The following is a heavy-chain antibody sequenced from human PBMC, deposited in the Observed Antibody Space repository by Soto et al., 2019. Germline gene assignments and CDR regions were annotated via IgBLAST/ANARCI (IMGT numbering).Heavy chain of an antibody. J-gene: IGHJ5*02. CDR1: GGSMSWFY. CDR3: ARGQRFSDWFDP. D-gene: IGHD3-3*01. V-gene: IGHV4-4*07. CDR2: VYSSGGT. Sequence: SETRSRTCTVSGGSMSWFYWTWSRQPAGKGLEWIGRVYSSGGTHYSPSLKSRVTISLDTSKNQFSLRLLSVTDADTAVYFCARGQRFSDWFDPWGQGTLVTVSS.